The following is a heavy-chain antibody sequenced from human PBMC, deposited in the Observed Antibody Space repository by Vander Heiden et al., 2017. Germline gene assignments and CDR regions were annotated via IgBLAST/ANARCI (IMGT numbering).Heavy chain of an antibody. V-gene: IGHV3-33*01. CDR3: ARVEWSGYYTGIDY. J-gene: IGHJ4*02. Sequence: QVQLVESGGGVVQPGRSLRLSCAASGFTFSSYGMHWVRQAPGKGLEWVAVIWYDGSNKYYADSVKGRFTISRDNSKNTLYLQMNSLRAEDTAVYYCARVEWSGYYTGIDYWGQGTLVTVSS. D-gene: IGHD3-3*01. CDR1: GFTFSSYG. CDR2: IWYDGSNK.